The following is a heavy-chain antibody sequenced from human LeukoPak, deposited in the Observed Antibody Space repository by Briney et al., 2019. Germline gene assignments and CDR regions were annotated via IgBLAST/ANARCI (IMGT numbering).Heavy chain of an antibody. D-gene: IGHD2-2*02. J-gene: IGHJ4*02. V-gene: IGHV4-59*08. CDR2: FFYSGSS. CDR3: AGQPLSNSLGYCSSTSCYTRASEY. CDR1: GGSISSHY. Sequence: SETLSLTCTVSGGSISSHYWTWIRQPPGKGLEWIGHFFYSGSSNYNPSLKSRVTISVDTSKNQFSLKLSSVTAADTAVYYCAGQPLSNSLGYCSSTSCYTRASEYWGQGTLVTVSS.